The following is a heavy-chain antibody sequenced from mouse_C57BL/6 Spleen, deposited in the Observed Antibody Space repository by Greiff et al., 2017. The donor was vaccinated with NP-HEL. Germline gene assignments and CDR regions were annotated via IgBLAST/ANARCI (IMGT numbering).Heavy chain of an antibody. J-gene: IGHJ2*01. CDR2: ISDGGSYT. V-gene: IGHV5-4*01. D-gene: IGHD1-1*01. CDR3: ARDYYGGFDY. Sequence: EVQLVESGGGLVKPGGSLKLSCAASGFTFSSYAMSWVRQTPEKRLEWVATISDGGSYTYYPDNVKGRFTISRDNAKNNLYLQMSHLKSEDTAMYYCARDYYGGFDYWGQGTTLTVSS. CDR1: GFTFSSYA.